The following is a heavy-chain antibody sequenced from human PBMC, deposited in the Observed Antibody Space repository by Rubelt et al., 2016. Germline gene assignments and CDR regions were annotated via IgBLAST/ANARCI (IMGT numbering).Heavy chain of an antibody. CDR2: ISAYNGNT. V-gene: IGHV1-18*01. J-gene: IGHJ4*02. D-gene: IGHD3-10*01. CDR1: G. Sequence: GISWVRQAPGQGLEWMGWISAYNGNTNYAQKLQGRVTMTTDTSTSTAYMELRSLRSDDTAVYYCARRYAPTPETEIGDYWGQGTLVTVSS. CDR3: ARRYAPTPETEIGDY.